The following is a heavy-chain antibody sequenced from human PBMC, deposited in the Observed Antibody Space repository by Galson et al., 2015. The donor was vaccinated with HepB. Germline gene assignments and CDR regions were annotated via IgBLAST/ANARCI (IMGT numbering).Heavy chain of an antibody. CDR1: GFTFDDYT. CDR3: AKPLRRDGYNLVY. V-gene: IGHV3-43*01. Sequence: SLRLSCAASGFTFDDYTMHWVRQAPGKGLEWVSLISWDGGSTYYADSVKGRFTISRDNSKNSLYLQMNSLRTEDTALYYCAKPLRRDGYNLVYWGQGTLVTVSS. D-gene: IGHD5-24*01. CDR2: ISWDGGST. J-gene: IGHJ4*02.